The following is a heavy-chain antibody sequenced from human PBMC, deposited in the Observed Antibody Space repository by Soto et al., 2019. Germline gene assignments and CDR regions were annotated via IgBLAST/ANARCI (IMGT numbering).Heavy chain of an antibody. CDR2: INPSGGST. Sequence: ASVKVSCKASGYTFTSYYMHWVRQAPGQGLEWMGIINPSGGSTSYAQKFQGRVTMTRDTSTSTVYMELSSLRSEDTAVYYCARATGFLEWLLVDYYYGMDAWGQGTTVTVSS. CDR1: GYTFTSYY. D-gene: IGHD3-3*01. V-gene: IGHV1-46*01. J-gene: IGHJ6*02. CDR3: ARATGFLEWLLVDYYYGMDA.